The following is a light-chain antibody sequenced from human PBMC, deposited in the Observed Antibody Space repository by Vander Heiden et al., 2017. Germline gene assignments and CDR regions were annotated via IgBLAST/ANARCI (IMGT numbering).Light chain of an antibody. J-gene: IGLJ3*02. V-gene: IGLV3-1*01. CDR1: TLRDKY. Sequence: SYELTQPPSVSVSPGQTARITCSGDTLRDKYISWYQQKPGQSPVLVIYQRDKRPSGIPERFSDSISGNTATLIISGTQAMDEADYYCQAWDSGTAPFGGGTKLTVL. CDR2: QRD. CDR3: QAWDSGTAP.